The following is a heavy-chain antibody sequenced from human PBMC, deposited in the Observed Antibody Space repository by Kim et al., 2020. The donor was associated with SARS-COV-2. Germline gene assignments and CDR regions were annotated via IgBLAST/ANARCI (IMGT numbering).Heavy chain of an antibody. D-gene: IGHD2-2*01. CDR1: GYTFTSYY. CDR3: AREWRGDQLALNYYYYYGMDV. Sequence: ASVKVSCKASGYTFTSYYMHWVRQAPGQGLEWMGIINPSGGSTSYAQKFQGRVTMTRDTSTSTVYMELSSLRSEDTAVYYCAREWRGDQLALNYYYYYGMDVWGQGTTVTVSS. J-gene: IGHJ6*02. CDR2: INPSGGST. V-gene: IGHV1-46*01.